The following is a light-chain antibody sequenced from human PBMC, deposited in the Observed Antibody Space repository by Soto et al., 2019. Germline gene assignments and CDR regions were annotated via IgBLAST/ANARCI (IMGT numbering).Light chain of an antibody. CDR1: QSVTSGY. J-gene: IGKJ1*01. V-gene: IGKV3-20*01. CDR3: QHPWT. CDR2: GAS. Sequence: EIVLTQSPGTLSLSPGERATLSCRASQSVTSGYLAWYQQKPGQAPRLLIYGASSRATGIPDRFSGGGSGTDFTLTISRLEPEDFAVYYCQHPWTFGQGTKV.